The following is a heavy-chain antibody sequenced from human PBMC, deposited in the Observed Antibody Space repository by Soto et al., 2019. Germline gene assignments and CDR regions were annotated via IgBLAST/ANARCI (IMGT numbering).Heavy chain of an antibody. CDR2: LNPSGGGT. V-gene: IGHV1-46*01. CDR1: GYTFTSYY. J-gene: IGHJ4*02. Sequence: QVQLVQSGAEVKKPGASVKLSCKASGYTFTSYYIHWVRQAPGQGLEWMGTLNPSGGGTSYSEKFQDRVTMTRDTSTSTVYMDLSSLRSEDTAIYYCARLPGRDWGYYFHCWVQGTLVTVAS. D-gene: IGHD7-27*01. CDR3: ARLPGRDWGYYFHC.